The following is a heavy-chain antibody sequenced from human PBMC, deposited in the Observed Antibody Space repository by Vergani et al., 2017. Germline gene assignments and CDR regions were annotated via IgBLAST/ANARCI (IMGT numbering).Heavy chain of an antibody. CDR3: ARQFWVSQGVGAFET. J-gene: IGHJ3*02. D-gene: IGHD3-16*01. V-gene: IGHV4-38-2*02. CDR1: GYSISRGYY. CDR2: VFHSGSA. Sequence: QVQLQESGPGLVKPSETLSLTCSVSGYSISRGYYWGWIRQPPGKGLEWIATVFHSGSAHYNPSLRRRVTISVEKSKNQFSLRLTTLTAADTAVYYCARQFWVSQGVGAFETWGRGTEVSVSS.